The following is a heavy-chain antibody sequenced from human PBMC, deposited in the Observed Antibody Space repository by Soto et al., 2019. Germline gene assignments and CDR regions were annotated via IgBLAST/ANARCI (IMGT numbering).Heavy chain of an antibody. D-gene: IGHD6-19*01. CDR1: GDTISTGGYT. V-gene: IGHV4-61*08. Sequence: PSETLSLTCDVSGDTISTGGYTWAWIRQPPGKGLEWIGYIYYSGGTNYNPSLKSRVNKSVDTSKNQFSLKLSSVTVADTAVYYCARHSSGWPYYFDYWGQGTLVTVSS. CDR2: IYYSGGT. CDR3: ARHSSGWPYYFDY. J-gene: IGHJ4*02.